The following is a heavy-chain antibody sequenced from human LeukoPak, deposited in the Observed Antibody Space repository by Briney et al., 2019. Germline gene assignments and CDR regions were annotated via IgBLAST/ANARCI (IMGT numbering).Heavy chain of an antibody. CDR1: GFTFSSYG. Sequence: GGSLRLSCAASGFTFSSYGMHWVRQAPGKGLEWVAVIWYDGSNKYYADSVKGRFTISRDNSKNTLYLQMNSLRAEDTAVYYCARDSGHYDILYYFDYWGQGTLATVSS. D-gene: IGHD3-9*01. V-gene: IGHV3-33*01. J-gene: IGHJ4*02. CDR3: ARDSGHYDILYYFDY. CDR2: IWYDGSNK.